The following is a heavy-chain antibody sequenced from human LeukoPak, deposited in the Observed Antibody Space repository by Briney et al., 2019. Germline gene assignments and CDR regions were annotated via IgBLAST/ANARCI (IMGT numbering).Heavy chain of an antibody. J-gene: IGHJ5*02. Sequence: SETLSLTCTVSGYSISSSYYWDWIRQPPGKGLEWIGSIYYGGSTYYNPSLKSRVTISIDTSKNQFSLKLRSVTAADTAVYYCARDHGRSEDWFDPWGQGTLVTVSS. CDR2: IYYGGST. V-gene: IGHV4-38-2*02. D-gene: IGHD4-17*01. CDR1: GYSISSSYY. CDR3: ARDHGRSEDWFDP.